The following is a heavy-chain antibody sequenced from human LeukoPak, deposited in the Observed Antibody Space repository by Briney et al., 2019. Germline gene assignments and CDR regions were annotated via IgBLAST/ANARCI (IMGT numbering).Heavy chain of an antibody. CDR3: ARGDKRSSTTCEWGEGNWFDP. CDR1: GGSISSYY. CDR2: IYYSGST. J-gene: IGHJ5*02. Sequence: PSETLSLTCTVSGGSISSYYWSWIRQPPGKGLEWIGYIYYSGSTNYNPSLKRRVTMSVDTSKNQFSLKLSSVTAADTAVYYCARGDKRSSTTCEWGEGNWFDPWGQGTLVTVSS. V-gene: IGHV4-59*01. D-gene: IGHD2-2*01.